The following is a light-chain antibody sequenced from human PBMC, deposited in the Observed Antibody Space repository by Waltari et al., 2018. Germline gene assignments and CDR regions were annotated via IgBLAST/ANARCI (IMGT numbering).Light chain of an antibody. Sequence: DIQMTQSPSTLSASVGDRVTITCRASQSISGWLAWYQQNPGKAPKLLIYKASTLESGVPSRFSGSGSGTEFTLTINSLQPDDFATYYCQQYDTFMWTFGQGTKVDI. V-gene: IGKV1-5*03. CDR3: QQYDTFMWT. CDR1: QSISGW. J-gene: IGKJ1*01. CDR2: KAS.